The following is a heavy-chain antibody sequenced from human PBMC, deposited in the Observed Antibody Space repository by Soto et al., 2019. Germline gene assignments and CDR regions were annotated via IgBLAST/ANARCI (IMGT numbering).Heavy chain of an antibody. V-gene: IGHV1-18*01. CDR1: GYTFTGYG. Sequence: ASVKVSCKSSGYTFTGYGVTWVRQAPGQGLEWMGWIIAYDGDTNYAQKFQDRITMTIDTSTSTAYMELRSLRSDDTAAYYCTRDLGGSSIDFWG. D-gene: IGHD6-6*01. CDR3: TRDLGGSSIDF. J-gene: IGHJ4*01. CDR2: IIAYDGDT.